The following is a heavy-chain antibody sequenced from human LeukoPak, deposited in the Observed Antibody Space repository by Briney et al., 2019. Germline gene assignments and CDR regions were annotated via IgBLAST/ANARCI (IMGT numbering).Heavy chain of an antibody. CDR2: IYSGGST. CDR1: GFTVSNNY. J-gene: IGHJ4*02. Sequence: GGSLRLSCAASGFTVSNNYMNWVRQAPGKGLEWVSVIYSGGSTYYADSVKGRFTIPRDNSKNTLYLQMNSLRAEDTAVYYCTRGQNVPAWGQGTLVTVSS. CDR3: TRGQNVPA. V-gene: IGHV3-53*01. D-gene: IGHD1-1*01.